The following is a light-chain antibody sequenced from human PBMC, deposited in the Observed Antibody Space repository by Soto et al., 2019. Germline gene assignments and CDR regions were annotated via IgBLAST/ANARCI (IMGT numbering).Light chain of an antibody. CDR3: QQANSFPLT. V-gene: IGKV1-12*01. Sequence: DIQMTQSPSSVSASVGDRVTITCRASQGISSWFAWYQPQPGKAPPLLSYAASSLQSGDPSRFSGSGSGTDVTLTISSLQPEDVATYQGQQANSFPLTFGGGTKVEIK. CDR1: QGISSW. J-gene: IGKJ4*01. CDR2: AAS.